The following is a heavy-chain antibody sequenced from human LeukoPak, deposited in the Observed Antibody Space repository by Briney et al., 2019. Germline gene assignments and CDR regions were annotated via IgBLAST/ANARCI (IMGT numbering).Heavy chain of an antibody. Sequence: GGSLRLSCAASGLTFGSYWMHWVRQAPGKGLVWVSHINNDGSSTSYADSVKGRFTISRDNTKNTLSLQMTNLRVEDTAVYFCTRDYYNRFDYWGQGTQVTVS. D-gene: IGHD3-10*01. V-gene: IGHV3-74*01. CDR2: INNDGSST. J-gene: IGHJ4*02. CDR1: GLTFGSYW. CDR3: TRDYYNRFDY.